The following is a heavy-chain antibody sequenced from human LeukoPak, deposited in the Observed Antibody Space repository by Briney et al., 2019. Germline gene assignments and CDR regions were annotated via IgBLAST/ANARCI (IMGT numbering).Heavy chain of an antibody. J-gene: IGHJ4*02. CDR2: ISYDGSNK. CDR1: GFTFSSYG. V-gene: IGHV3-30*03. D-gene: IGHD6-19*01. CDR3: ARIVAVAGTGDGDY. Sequence: PGGSLRLSCAASGFTFSSYGMHWVRQAPGKGLEWVAVISYDGSNKYYADSVKGRFTISRDNSKNTLYLQMNSLRAEDTAVYYCARIVAVAGTGDGDYWGQGTLVTVSS.